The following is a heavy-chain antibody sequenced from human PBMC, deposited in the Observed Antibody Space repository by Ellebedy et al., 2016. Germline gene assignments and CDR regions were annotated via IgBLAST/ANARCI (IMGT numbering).Heavy chain of an antibody. J-gene: IGHJ4*02. D-gene: IGHD3-16*01. CDR2: ISYDGSNK. V-gene: IGHV3-30*03. Sequence: GGSLRLSCAASGFTFSSYGMHWVRQAPGKGLEWMAVISYDGSNKYYADSVKGRFTISRDNSKNTLYLQMNSLRAEDTAVYYCAGGDYFDYWGQGTLVTVSS. CDR1: GFTFSSYG. CDR3: AGGDYFDY.